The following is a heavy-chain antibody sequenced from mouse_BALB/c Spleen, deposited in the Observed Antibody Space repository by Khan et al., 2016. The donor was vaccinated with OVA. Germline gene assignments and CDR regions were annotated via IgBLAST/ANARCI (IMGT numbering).Heavy chain of an antibody. CDR2: ISTCYGDA. D-gene: IGHD1-3*01. V-gene: IGHV1S137*01. CDR3: ARGSGNSRFAY. CDR1: GYTFTDYA. Sequence: QVQLQQSGAELVRPGVSVKISCKGSGYTFTDYAMHWVKQSHAKSLEWIGVISTCYGDADYNQKFKGKATMTVDKSSSPAYMELARLTSEDLSIYYGARGSGNSRFAYWGQGTLVTVSA. J-gene: IGHJ3*01.